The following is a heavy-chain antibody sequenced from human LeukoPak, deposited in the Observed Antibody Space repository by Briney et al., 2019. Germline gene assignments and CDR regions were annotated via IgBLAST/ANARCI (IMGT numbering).Heavy chain of an antibody. Sequence: GGSLRLSCAASGFTFSSHGINWVRQAPGKGLEWVSGISPSGDITYYTDSVQGRFTISRDNSKNMMYVQMNSLRAEDTAVYYCARHGDYGDYAKYYFDYWGQGTLVTVSS. CDR2: ISPSGDIT. J-gene: IGHJ4*02. CDR1: GFTFSSHG. D-gene: IGHD4-17*01. CDR3: ARHGDYGDYAKYYFDY. V-gene: IGHV3-23*01.